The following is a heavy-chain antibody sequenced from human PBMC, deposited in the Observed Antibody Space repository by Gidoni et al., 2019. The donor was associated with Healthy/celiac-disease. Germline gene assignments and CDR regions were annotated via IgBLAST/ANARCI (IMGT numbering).Heavy chain of an antibody. CDR2: IYPGDSDT. CDR3: ARLIADTAMEYYFDY. V-gene: IGHV5-51*01. D-gene: IGHD5-18*01. J-gene: IGHJ4*02. CDR1: GYSFTSYW. Sequence: EVQLVQSGAEVKKPGESLKISCKGSGYSFTSYWNGGVRQMPGKGLEGMGIIYPGDSDTRYSPSFQGQVTISADKSISTAYLQWSSLKASDTAMYYCARLIADTAMEYYFDYWGQGTLVTVSS.